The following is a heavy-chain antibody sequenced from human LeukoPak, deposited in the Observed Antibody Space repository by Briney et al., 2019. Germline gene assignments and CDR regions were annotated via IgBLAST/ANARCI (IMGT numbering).Heavy chain of an antibody. J-gene: IGHJ4*02. D-gene: IGHD6-13*01. CDR3: ARDSSSWYLGIDY. CDR2: ISSDSGTI. CDR1: GFVFSSYA. Sequence: GGSLRLSCAASGFVFSSYAMNWVRQAPGKGLEWISYISSDSGTIYYADSVKGRFTISRDNAKNSLYLQMNSLRAEDTAVYYCARDSSSWYLGIDYWGQGTLVTVSS. V-gene: IGHV3-48*04.